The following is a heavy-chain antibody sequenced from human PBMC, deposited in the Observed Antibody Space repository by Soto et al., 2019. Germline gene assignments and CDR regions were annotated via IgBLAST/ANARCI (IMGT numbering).Heavy chain of an antibody. J-gene: IGHJ4*02. V-gene: IGHV4-34*01. Sequence: SETLSLTCAVYGGSFSGYYWSWIRQPPGKGLEWIGEINHSGSTNYNPSLKSRVTISVDTSKNQFSLKLSSVTAADTAVYYCARDLRRAAGEDYWGQGTLVTVSS. D-gene: IGHD6-13*01. CDR1: GGSFSGYY. CDR2: INHSGST. CDR3: ARDLRRAAGEDY.